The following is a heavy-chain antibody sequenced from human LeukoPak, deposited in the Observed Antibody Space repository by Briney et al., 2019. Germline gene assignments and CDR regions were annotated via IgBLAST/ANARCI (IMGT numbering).Heavy chain of an antibody. Sequence: GGSLRLSCAASGFTFSNAWVSWVRQAPGKGLEWVGRIKSKTDGGTTDYAAPVKGRFIISSDNPKKTLYLQMDSLRTEDTALYYCAAEGIGNNLGSDAFDLWGQGTMVSIPS. CDR2: IKSKTDGGTT. CDR3: AAEGIGNNLGSDAFDL. D-gene: IGHD1/OR15-1a*01. V-gene: IGHV3-15*05. CDR1: GFTFSNAW. J-gene: IGHJ3*01.